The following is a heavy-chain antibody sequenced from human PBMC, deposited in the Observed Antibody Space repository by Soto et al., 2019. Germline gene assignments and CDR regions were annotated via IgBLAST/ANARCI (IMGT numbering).Heavy chain of an antibody. Sequence: GGSLRLSCAASGFTVSSNYMSWVRQAPGKGLEWVSIIYSGGSTYYADSVKGRFTISRHNSKNTLYLQMNSMRAEDTAVYYCALVDYYYYYMDVWGKGTTVTVSS. J-gene: IGHJ6*03. V-gene: IGHV3-53*04. CDR3: ALVDYYYYYMDV. CDR1: GFTVSSNY. D-gene: IGHD2-15*01. CDR2: IYSGGST.